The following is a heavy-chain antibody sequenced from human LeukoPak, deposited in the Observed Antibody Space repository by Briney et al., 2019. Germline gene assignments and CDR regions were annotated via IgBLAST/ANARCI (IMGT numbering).Heavy chain of an antibody. V-gene: IGHV1-24*01. CDR3: ATVGNFNFWSGYYPDY. CDR2: FDPEDGET. Sequence: ASVKVSCKASGYTFTGYYMHWVRQAPGKGLEWMGGFDPEDGETIYAQKFQGRVTMTEDTSTDTAYMELSSLRSEDTAVYYCATVGNFNFWSGYYPDYWGQGTLVTVSS. J-gene: IGHJ4*02. CDR1: GYTFTGYY. D-gene: IGHD3-3*01.